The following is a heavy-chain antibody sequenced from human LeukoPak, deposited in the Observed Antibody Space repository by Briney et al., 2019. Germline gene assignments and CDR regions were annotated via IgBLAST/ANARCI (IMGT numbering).Heavy chain of an antibody. CDR3: SYGSGSYLGY. CDR1: GFTFSSYG. J-gene: IGHJ4*02. Sequence: GGSLRLSCAASGFTFSSYGMHRVRQAPGKGLEWVAVIWYDGSNKYYADSVKGRFTISRDNSKNTLYLQMNSLRAEDTAVYYCSYGSGSYLGYWGQGTLVTVST. V-gene: IGHV3-33*08. D-gene: IGHD3-10*01. CDR2: IWYDGSNK.